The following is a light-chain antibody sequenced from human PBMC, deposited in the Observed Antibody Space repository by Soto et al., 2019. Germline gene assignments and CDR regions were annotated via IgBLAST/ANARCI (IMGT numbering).Light chain of an antibody. CDR2: SDT. V-gene: IGLV1-44*01. CDR1: KSNIGTDY. CDR3: AAWDDNLKGVL. J-gene: IGLJ3*02. Sequence: QSVLTQPPSASGTPGQRVTISCSGSKSNIGTDYVNWYQHLPGTAPKLLIHSDTQRPSRVPDRFSGSKSGTSASLAITGLQSEDEGDYYCAAWDDNLKGVLFGGGTKLTVL.